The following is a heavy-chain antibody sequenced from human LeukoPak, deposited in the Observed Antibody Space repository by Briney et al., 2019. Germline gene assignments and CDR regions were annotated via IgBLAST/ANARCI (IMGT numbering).Heavy chain of an antibody. CDR3: ARDRYVHMVRGVIKLDY. CDR1: GGTFSSYA. CDR2: IIPIFGTA. J-gene: IGHJ4*02. V-gene: IGHV1-69*05. D-gene: IGHD3-10*01. Sequence: SVKVSCKASGGTFSSYAISWVRQAPGQGLEWMGGIIPIFGTANYAQKLQGRVTMTTDTSTTTAYMELRSLRSDVTAVYYCARDRYVHMVRGVIKLDYWGQGTLVTVSS.